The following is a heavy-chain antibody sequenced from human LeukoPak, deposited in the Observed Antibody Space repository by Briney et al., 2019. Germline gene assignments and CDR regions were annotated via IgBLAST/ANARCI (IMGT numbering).Heavy chain of an antibody. J-gene: IGHJ5*02. V-gene: IGHV1-2*02. CDR1: GYTFTVYY. CDR3: ARDFEGREYHNWFYP. D-gene: IGHD3-10*01. Sequence: ASVKVSCKASGYTFTVYYMHWVRQAPGQGLEWMGWINPNSGGTNYAQKFQGRVTMTRDTSISTAYMELSRLRSDDTAVYYCARDFEGREYHNWFYPWGQGTLVTVSS. CDR2: INPNSGGT.